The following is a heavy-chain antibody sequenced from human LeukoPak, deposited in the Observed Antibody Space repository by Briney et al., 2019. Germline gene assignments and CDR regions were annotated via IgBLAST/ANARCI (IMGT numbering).Heavy chain of an antibody. CDR3: ARDFQSQYTAMVDLDY. V-gene: IGHV3-33*01. CDR2: IWYDGSNK. Sequence: GGSLRLSCAASGFTFSSYGMHWVRQAPGKGLEWVAVIWYDGSNKYYADSVKGRFTISRDNSKNTLYLQMNSLRAEDTAVYYCARDFQSQYTAMVDLDYWGQGTLVTVSS. D-gene: IGHD5-18*01. J-gene: IGHJ4*02. CDR1: GFTFSSYG.